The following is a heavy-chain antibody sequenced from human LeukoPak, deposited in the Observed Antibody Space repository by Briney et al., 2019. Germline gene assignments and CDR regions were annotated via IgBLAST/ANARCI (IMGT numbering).Heavy chain of an antibody. Sequence: TGGSLRLSCAASGFTFSGSAMHWVRQASGKGLEWVGRIRSKANSYATAYAAPVKGRFTISRDDSKNTAYLQMNSLKTEDTAVYYCTRRYLLAAFDIWGQGTMVTVSS. J-gene: IGHJ3*02. V-gene: IGHV3-73*01. CDR1: GFTFSGSA. D-gene: IGHD2-21*01. CDR3: TRRYLLAAFDI. CDR2: IRSKANSYAT.